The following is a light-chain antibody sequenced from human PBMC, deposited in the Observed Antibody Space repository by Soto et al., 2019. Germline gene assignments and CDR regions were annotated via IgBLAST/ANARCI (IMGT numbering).Light chain of an antibody. CDR1: QSVLHTSYNKNY. Sequence: DIVLTQSPDSLAVSLGERATINCKSSQSVLHTSYNKNYLAWYQQKPGHPPKVLIYWASTRESGVPDRFSGSGSGKDFPLPIRDLKAEEVAVYYFQQSYGSPLPFGGGPKGEIK. CDR3: QQSYGSPLP. CDR2: WAS. V-gene: IGKV4-1*01. J-gene: IGKJ4*01.